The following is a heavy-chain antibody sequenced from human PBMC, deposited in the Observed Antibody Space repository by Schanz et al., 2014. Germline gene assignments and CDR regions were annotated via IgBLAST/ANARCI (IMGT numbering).Heavy chain of an antibody. CDR1: GFTFSRYW. J-gene: IGHJ4*02. CDR3: ARGPIPIQGVPMDF. CDR2: IWYDGSNE. D-gene: IGHD3-10*01. V-gene: IGHV3-33*08. Sequence: VQLVESGGGLVQPRGSLRLSCAASGFTFSRYWMQWVRQAPGKGLEWVALIWYDGSNEYYADSVKGRFTISRDNSKDTLYLQMSGLTTEDTAVYYCARGPIPIQGVPMDFWGQGTLVTVSS.